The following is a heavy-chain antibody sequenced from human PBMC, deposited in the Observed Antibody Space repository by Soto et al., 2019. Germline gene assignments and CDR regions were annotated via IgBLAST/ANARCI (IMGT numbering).Heavy chain of an antibody. V-gene: IGHV1-18*01. D-gene: IGHD6-13*01. CDR2: ISAYNGNT. J-gene: IGHJ5*02. CDR1: GYTFTSYG. Sequence: QVQLVQSGAEVKKPGASVKVSCKASGYTFTSYGISWVRQAPGQGLEWMGWISAYNGNTNYAQKLQGRVTMTTDTSTRTAYMELRSLRSDDTAVYYCARPDRQQLVRGPDWFDPWGQGTLVTVSS. CDR3: ARPDRQQLVRGPDWFDP.